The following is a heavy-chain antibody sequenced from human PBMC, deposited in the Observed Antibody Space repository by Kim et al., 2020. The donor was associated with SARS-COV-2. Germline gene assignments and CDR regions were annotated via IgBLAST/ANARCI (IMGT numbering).Heavy chain of an antibody. Sequence: SETLSLTCTVSGGSISSGGYYWSWIRQHPGKGLEWIGYIYYSGSTYYNPSLKSRVTISVDTSKNQFSLKLSSVTAADTAVYYCARSTVVTPSSFDYWGQGTLVTVSS. J-gene: IGHJ4*02. D-gene: IGHD4-17*01. CDR1: GGSISSGGYY. V-gene: IGHV4-31*03. CDR2: IYYSGST. CDR3: ARSTVVTPSSFDY.